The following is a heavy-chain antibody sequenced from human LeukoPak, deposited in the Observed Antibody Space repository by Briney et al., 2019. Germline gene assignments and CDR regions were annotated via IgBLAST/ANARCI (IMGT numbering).Heavy chain of an antibody. J-gene: IGHJ4*02. D-gene: IGHD2-15*01. Sequence: GGSLRLSCAASGFTFSSYAMSWVRQAPGKGLEWVSAISGSGGSTYYADSVKGRFTISRDNSKYTLYLQMNSLRAEDTAVYYCAKDLVGYCSGGSCYALDYWGQGTLVTVSS. CDR3: AKDLVGYCSGGSCYALDY. CDR2: ISGSGGST. CDR1: GFTFSSYA. V-gene: IGHV3-23*01.